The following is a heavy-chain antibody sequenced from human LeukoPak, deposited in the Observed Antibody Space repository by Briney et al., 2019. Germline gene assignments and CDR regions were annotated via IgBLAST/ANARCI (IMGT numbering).Heavy chain of an antibody. CDR1: GFTFRNYA. CDR2: ISGSGSST. V-gene: IGHV3-23*01. CDR3: AKDSNTPGYFDY. D-gene: IGHD2/OR15-2a*01. Sequence: PGGSLRLSCAASGFTFRNYAMNWVRQAPGKGLEWVSRISGSGSSTNYADSVKGRFTISRDNSKNTLYLQMTSLRAEDTAIYYCAKDSNTPGYFDYWGRGIPVTVSS. J-gene: IGHJ4*02.